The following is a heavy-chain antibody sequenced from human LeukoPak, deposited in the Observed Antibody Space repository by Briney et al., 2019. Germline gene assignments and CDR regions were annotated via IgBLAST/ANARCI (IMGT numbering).Heavy chain of an antibody. CDR2: IYHSGST. J-gene: IGHJ4*02. CDR1: GGSISSGGYS. Sequence: KPSETLSLTCAVSGGSISSGGYSWSWIRQPPGKGLEWIGYIYHSGSTHYNPSLKSRVTISVDRSKNQFSLKLSSVTAADTAVYYCARGGYSSSAEIPFDYWGQGTLVTVSS. V-gene: IGHV4-30-2*01. D-gene: IGHD6-13*01. CDR3: ARGGYSSSAEIPFDY.